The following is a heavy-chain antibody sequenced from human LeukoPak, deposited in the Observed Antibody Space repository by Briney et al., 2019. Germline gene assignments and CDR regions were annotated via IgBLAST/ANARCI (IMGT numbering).Heavy chain of an antibody. D-gene: IGHD1-26*01. CDR1: GFTFRTYS. J-gene: IGHJ4*02. V-gene: IGHV3-21*06. Sequence: GGSLRLSCAASGFTFRTYSMNWVRQAPGKGLEWVSSISSTSTYIYYADSMKGRFIISRDNARNSLYLEMNSLRAEDTAVYYCARIIGISGTYPTDYWGQGTLVTVSS. CDR2: ISSTSTYI. CDR3: ARIIGISGTYPTDY.